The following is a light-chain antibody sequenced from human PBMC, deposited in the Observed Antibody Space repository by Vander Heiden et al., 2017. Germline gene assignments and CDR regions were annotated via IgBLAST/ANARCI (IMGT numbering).Light chain of an antibody. CDR2: GNN. Sequence: QPVLTQPPSLSGAPGQRVTISCTGSSSNIGAGFDDQWYQQLPGTAPKLLIVGNNRRPSGVPDRFSGSKSGTSASLAITGLRTEDEADYYCQSYDSSLSGSVFGGGTQLTVL. CDR1: SSNIGAGFD. V-gene: IGLV1-40*01. J-gene: IGLJ7*01. CDR3: QSYDSSLSGSV.